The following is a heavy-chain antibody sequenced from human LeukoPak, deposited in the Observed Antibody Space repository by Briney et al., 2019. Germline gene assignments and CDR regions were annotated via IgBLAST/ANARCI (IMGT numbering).Heavy chain of an antibody. CDR2: IWYDGSNK. CDR1: GFTFSSYG. D-gene: IGHD6-19*01. Sequence: PGGSLRLSCAASGFTFSSYGMHWVRQAPGKGLEWVAVIWYDGSNKYYADSVKGRFTISRDNSKNTLYLQMNSLRAEDTAVHYCARDAIPGSGWYNIYYYYGMDVWGKGTTVTVSS. V-gene: IGHV3-33*01. CDR3: ARDAIPGSGWYNIYYYYGMDV. J-gene: IGHJ6*04.